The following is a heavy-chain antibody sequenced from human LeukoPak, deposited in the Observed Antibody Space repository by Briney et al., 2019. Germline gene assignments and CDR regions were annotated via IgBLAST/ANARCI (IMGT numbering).Heavy chain of an antibody. J-gene: IGHJ4*02. CDR1: GASISSYY. CDR3: AREYSSGWLLYYFDY. D-gene: IGHD6-19*01. CDR2: IYTSGNT. V-gene: IGHV4-4*07. Sequence: PSETLSLTCSVSGASISSYYWSWIRQPAGKGLEWIGRIYTSGNTNYNPSLKSRVTISVDTSKNQFSLQLNSVTPEDTAVYYCAREYSSGWLLYYFDYWGQGTLVTVSS.